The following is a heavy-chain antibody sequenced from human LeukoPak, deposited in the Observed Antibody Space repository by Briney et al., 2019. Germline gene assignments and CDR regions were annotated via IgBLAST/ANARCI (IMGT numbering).Heavy chain of an antibody. D-gene: IGHD6-19*01. CDR2: ISSRSSHI. CDR1: GLTFSSYS. V-gene: IGHV3-21*01. J-gene: IGHJ4*02. Sequence: PGGSLRLSCAASGLTFSSYSMNWVRQAPGKGLEWVSSISSRSSHIYCADSVKGRFTISRDNAKNSLYLQMNSLRAEDTAVYYCAREYSSGWYYFDYWGQGTLATVSS. CDR3: AREYSSGWYYFDY.